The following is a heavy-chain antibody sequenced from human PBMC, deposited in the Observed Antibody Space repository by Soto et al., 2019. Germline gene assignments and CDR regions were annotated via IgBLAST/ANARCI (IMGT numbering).Heavy chain of an antibody. D-gene: IGHD6-19*01. Sequence: GGSLRLSCAASGFTFSSYAMHWVRQAPGKGLEWVAVISYDGSNKYYADSVKGRFTISRDNSKNTLYLQMNSLRAEDTAVYYCARDRGRGWFVCNYWGQGIVVTVSS. CDR2: ISYDGSNK. J-gene: IGHJ4*02. CDR1: GFTFSSYA. CDR3: ARDRGRGWFVCNY. V-gene: IGHV3-30-3*01.